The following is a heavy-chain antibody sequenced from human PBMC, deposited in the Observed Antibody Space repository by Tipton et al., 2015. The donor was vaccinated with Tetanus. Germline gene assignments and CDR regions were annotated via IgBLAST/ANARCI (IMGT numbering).Heavy chain of an antibody. V-gene: IGHV4-61*08. CDR1: GGSISSGGYY. J-gene: IGHJ6*02. D-gene: IGHD2-21*02. CDR2: IYYSGST. CDR3: ARDRGVTSPFGSYYYGMDV. Sequence: TLSLTCTVSGGSISSGGYYWSWTRQHPGKGLEWIGYIYYSGSTNYNPSLKSRVTISVDTSKNQFSLKLSSVTAADTAVYYCARDRGVTSPFGSYYYGMDVWGQGTTVTVSS.